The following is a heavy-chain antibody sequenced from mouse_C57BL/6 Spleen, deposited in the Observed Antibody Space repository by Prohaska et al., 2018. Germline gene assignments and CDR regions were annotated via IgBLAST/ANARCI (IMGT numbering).Heavy chain of an antibody. CDR2: IFWDDDK. Sequence: SLTCSFSGFSLSTFGMGVSWIRQPSGKVLEWLAHIFWDDDKRYNPSLKSRLTISKDTSRNQVFLKITSVDTADTATYYCARDYYASSYRDYWGQGTTLTVSS. J-gene: IGHJ2*01. CDR3: ARDYYASSYRDY. D-gene: IGHD1-1*01. CDR1: GFSLSTFGMG. V-gene: IGHV8-12*01.